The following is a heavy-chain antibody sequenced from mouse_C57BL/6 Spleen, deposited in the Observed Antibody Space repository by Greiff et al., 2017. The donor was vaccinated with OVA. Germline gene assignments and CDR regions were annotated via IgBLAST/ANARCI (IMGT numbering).Heavy chain of an antibody. CDR3: ARNDERRWYFGV. V-gene: IGHV14-3*01. CDR2: IDPANGNP. J-gene: IGHJ1*03. CDR1: GFHIKNTY. D-gene: IGHD2-3*01. Sequence: VQLQQSVAELVRPGASVKLSCTASGFHIKNTYMHWVKQRPEQGLEWIGRIDPANGNPKYAPKFQGKATITADTSSNTAYLQLSSLTSEDTAIYYCARNDERRWYFGVWGTGTTVTVSS.